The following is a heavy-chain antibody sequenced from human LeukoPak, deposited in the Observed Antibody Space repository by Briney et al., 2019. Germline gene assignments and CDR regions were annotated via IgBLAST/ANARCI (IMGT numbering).Heavy chain of an antibody. CDR2: IYYSGST. CDR1: GGSITGTNYY. J-gene: IGHJ3*01. CDR3: ARETVAEHAFDV. V-gene: IGHV4-39*07. D-gene: IGHD4-23*01. Sequence: SETLSLTCTVSGGSITGTNYYRGWIRQPPGRGLEWIGTIYYSGSTYYNPSLESRVSISVDTSKNQFSLKVTSVTAADAAVYYCARETVAEHAFDVWGQGTMVTVSS.